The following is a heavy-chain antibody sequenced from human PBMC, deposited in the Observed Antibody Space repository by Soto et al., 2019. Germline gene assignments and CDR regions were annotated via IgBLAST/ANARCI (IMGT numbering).Heavy chain of an antibody. V-gene: IGHV3-30*04. CDR1: GFTFSTYA. CDR3: ARDQGLELRNGMDV. Sequence: QVQLVESGGGVVQPGRSLRLSCAASGFTFSTYAMHWVRQAPGKGLEWVAVISYDGRNKFYADSVRGRFTISRDNSKNTLYLQMNSLRAEDTAVYYCARDQGLELRNGMDVWGQGTTVTVSS. D-gene: IGHD1-7*01. J-gene: IGHJ6*02. CDR2: ISYDGRNK.